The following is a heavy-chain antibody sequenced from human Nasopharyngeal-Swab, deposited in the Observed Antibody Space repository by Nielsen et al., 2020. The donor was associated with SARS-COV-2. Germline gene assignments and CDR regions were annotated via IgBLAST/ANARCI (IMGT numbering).Heavy chain of an antibody. V-gene: IGHV3-74*01. CDR1: GYTFSNYW. CDR3: ATRAVAGDSFDW. J-gene: IGHJ4*02. CDR2: INIDGSIT. Sequence: GESLKISCAASGYTFSNYWMHWVRQVPGKGLVWVSRINIDGSITDYADSVRGRFTISRDNSRNTLYLQMNSLRPDDTAVYYCATRAVAGDSFDWWGQGTLVTVSS. D-gene: IGHD6-19*01.